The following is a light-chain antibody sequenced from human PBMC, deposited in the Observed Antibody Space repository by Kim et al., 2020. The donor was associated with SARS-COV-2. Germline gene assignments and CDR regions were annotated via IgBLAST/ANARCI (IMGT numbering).Light chain of an antibody. Sequence: LPEGEGATPTGRESQSVKNNQVAWYQQKPGQAPRLLIYGASTRATGIPDRFSGSGSGTDFTITNSRLEPEDFAVYYCQQYGRSLTFGGGTKVDIK. J-gene: IGKJ4*01. CDR3: QQYGRSLT. CDR2: GAS. CDR1: QSVKNNQ. V-gene: IGKV3-20*01.